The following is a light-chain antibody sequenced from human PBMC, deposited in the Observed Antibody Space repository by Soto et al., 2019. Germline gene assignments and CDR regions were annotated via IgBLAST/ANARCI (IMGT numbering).Light chain of an antibody. V-gene: IGKV3-20*01. J-gene: IGKJ4*01. CDR1: QSVSNY. CDR2: GAS. CDR3: QQYGSSPAT. Sequence: EILLPQAPATLSLFLGVVATLSCRASQSVSNYLAWYQQKPGQAPRLLIYGASSRATGIPDRFSGSGSGTDFTLTISRLEPEDFAVYYCQQYGSSPATFGGGTKVDIK.